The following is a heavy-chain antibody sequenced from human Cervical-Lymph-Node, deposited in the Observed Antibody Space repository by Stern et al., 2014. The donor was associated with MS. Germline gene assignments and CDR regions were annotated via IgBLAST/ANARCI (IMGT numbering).Heavy chain of an antibody. J-gene: IGHJ4*02. V-gene: IGHV3-30*04. Sequence: VQLVESGGGVVKPGRSLRLSCAASGFTFSSFDMHWVRQAPGKGLEWVAVIEYDGSNKFYADFVKGGFMISRNNTKKKLVKQMYSLKAEDTSLYYCPTYCDARYSFDYWGQGTLVTVSS. D-gene: IGHD2-21*01. CDR3: PTYCDARYSFDY. CDR2: IEYDGSNK. CDR1: GFTFSSFD.